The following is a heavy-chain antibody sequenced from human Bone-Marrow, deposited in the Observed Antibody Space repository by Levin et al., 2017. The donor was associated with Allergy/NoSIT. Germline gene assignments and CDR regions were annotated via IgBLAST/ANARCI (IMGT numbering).Heavy chain of an antibody. J-gene: IGHJ4*02. CDR1: GFTFSGHW. CDR3: VRDGSSFNFDY. CDR2: IDTDGGSI. V-gene: IGHV3-74*03. D-gene: IGHD6-6*01. Sequence: GGSLRLSCAASGFTFSGHWMHWARQRPGEGLVWVSRIDTDGGSIAYADFVEGRFTISRDNAKHTLFLQMNSLRAEDTGVYYCVRDGSSFNFDYWGQGTLVTVSS.